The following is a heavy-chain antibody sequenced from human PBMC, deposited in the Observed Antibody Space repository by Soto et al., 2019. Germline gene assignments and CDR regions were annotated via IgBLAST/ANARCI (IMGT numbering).Heavy chain of an antibody. CDR3: AKVCVERVVFDY. V-gene: IGHV3-23*01. CDR1: GFTFNSYA. Sequence: PGGSLRLSCAASGFTFNSYAMGWVRQAPGKGLEWFSAITGSGSDTYYADSVKGRFTISRDNSKNTLYLQMNSLRAEDTAVYYCAKVCVERVVFDYWGQGTLVTVSS. J-gene: IGHJ4*02. D-gene: IGHD1-1*01. CDR2: ITGSGSDT.